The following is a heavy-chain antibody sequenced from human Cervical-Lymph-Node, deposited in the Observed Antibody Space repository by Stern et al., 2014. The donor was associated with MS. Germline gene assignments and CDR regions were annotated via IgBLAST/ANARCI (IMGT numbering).Heavy chain of an antibody. CDR2: IYPSGST. Sequence: VQLVESGPGLVKPSQTLSLTCTVSGGPISSGTYYWSWIRKPAGKGLEWIGLIYPSGSTDYTSPLKSGVTISVYMSKNQLSLRLTHMTAADTAVYYCARGRNGFGYDSWGQGTLATVSP. D-gene: IGHD2-15*01. J-gene: IGHJ4*02. CDR1: GGPISSGTYY. V-gene: IGHV4-61*02. CDR3: ARGRNGFGYDS.